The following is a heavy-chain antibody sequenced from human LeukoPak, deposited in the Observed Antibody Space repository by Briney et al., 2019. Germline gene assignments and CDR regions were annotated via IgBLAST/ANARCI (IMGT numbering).Heavy chain of an antibody. CDR2: FETEDGEP. J-gene: IGHJ3*02. Sequence: ASVKVSCKVSGYSLSEISVHWIRQVPGRGLEWMGSFETEDGEPLYAQKFQGRVTMTEDTSTDTAYMELSSLRSEDTAMYYCASGNEVTLDGFAIWGQGTMVTVSS. D-gene: IGHD2-15*01. CDR1: GYSLSEIS. CDR3: ASGNEVTLDGFAI. V-gene: IGHV1-24*01.